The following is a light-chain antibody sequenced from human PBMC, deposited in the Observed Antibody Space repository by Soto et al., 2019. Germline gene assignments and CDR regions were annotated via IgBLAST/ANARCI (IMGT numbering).Light chain of an antibody. V-gene: IGKV3-15*01. CDR2: GAS. Sequence: EIMMTQSPATLSVSPGERATLSCRASQSVSSNLAWYQQKPGQAPRLLIYGASTRATGIPARFSGSGSGTEFTLTISSLQSEDFAVYYCQQYSKWPLTFGGGTKVDIK. J-gene: IGKJ4*01. CDR3: QQYSKWPLT. CDR1: QSVSSN.